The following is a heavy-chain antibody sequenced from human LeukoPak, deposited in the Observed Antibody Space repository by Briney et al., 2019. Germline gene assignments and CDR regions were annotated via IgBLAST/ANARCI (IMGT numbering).Heavy chain of an antibody. Sequence: GSLRLSCAASGFTFSSYGMHWVRQAPGKGLEWVAFIRYDGSNKYYADSVKGRLTISRDNSKNTLYLQMNSLRAEDTAVYYCAKEGVWPLDYGSGSYFYFDYWGQGTLVTVSS. CDR2: IRYDGSNK. D-gene: IGHD3-10*01. CDR1: GFTFSSYG. V-gene: IGHV3-30*02. CDR3: AKEGVWPLDYGSGSYFYFDY. J-gene: IGHJ4*02.